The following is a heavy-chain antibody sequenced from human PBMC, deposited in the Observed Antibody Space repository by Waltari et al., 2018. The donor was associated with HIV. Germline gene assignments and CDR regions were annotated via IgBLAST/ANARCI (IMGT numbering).Heavy chain of an antibody. CDR2: ISDTGGST. J-gene: IGHJ4*02. D-gene: IGHD3-3*01. CDR3: AKDRFWSGYLGGDYLFGY. Sequence: EVQLLESGGGLVQPGGSLRLSCAASGITFSSSAMSWVRQAPGKGLQWVSSISDTGGSTDYADSVKGRFTISRDNSKTTVYLQMNSLRAEDTAVYYCAKDRFWSGYLGGDYLFGYWGQGTLVTVSS. V-gene: IGHV3-23*01. CDR1: GITFSSSA.